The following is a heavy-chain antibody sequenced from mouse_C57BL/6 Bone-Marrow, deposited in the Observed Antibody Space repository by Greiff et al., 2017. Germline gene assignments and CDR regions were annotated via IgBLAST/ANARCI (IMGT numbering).Heavy chain of an antibody. CDR3: ARLGQDY. J-gene: IGHJ2*01. CDR2: ISSGGSYT. Sequence: EVKLQESGGDLVKPGGSLKLSCAASGFTFSSYGMSWVRQTPDKRLEWVATISSGGSYTYYPDSVKGRFTISRDNAKNTLYLQMSSLKSEDTAMYYCARLGQDYWGQGTTLTVSS. D-gene: IGHD3-3*01. CDR1: GFTFSSYG. V-gene: IGHV5-6*01.